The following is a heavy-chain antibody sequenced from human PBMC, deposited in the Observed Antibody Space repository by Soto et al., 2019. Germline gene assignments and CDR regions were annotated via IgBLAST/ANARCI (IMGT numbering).Heavy chain of an antibody. CDR2: IYYSGST. V-gene: IGHV4-59*01. CDR3: ARGRLAIFGVVTEPHYYYYGMDV. CDR1: GGSISSYY. J-gene: IGHJ6*02. Sequence: SETLSLTCTVSGGSISSYYWSWIRQPPGKGLEWIGYIYYSGSTNYNPSLKSRVTISVDTSKNQFSLKLGSVTAADTAVYYCARGRLAIFGVVTEPHYYYYGMDVWGQGTTVTVSS. D-gene: IGHD3-3*01.